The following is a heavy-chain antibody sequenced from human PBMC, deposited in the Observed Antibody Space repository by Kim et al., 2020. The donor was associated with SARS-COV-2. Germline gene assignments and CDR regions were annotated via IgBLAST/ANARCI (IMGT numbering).Heavy chain of an antibody. CDR3: ANTYCGGDCFQQGGFDP. V-gene: IGHV3-23*01. J-gene: IGHJ5*02. Sequence: VKVRFTISRDNSKNTLYLQMNSLRAEDTAVYYCANTYCGGDCFQQGGFDPWGQGTLVTVSS. D-gene: IGHD2-21*02.